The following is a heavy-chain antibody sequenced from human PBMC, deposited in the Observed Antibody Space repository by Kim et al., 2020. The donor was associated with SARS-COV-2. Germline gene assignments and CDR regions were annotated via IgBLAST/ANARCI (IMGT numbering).Heavy chain of an antibody. J-gene: IGHJ4*01. CDR3: ARAFSRTIFGVVIPSDY. D-gene: IGHD3-3*01. V-gene: IGHV3-30-3*01. Sequence: GGSLRLSCAASGFTFSSYAMHWVRQAPGKGLEWVAVISYDGSNKYYADSVKGRFTISRDNSKNTLYLQMNSLRAEDTAVYYCARAFSRTIFGVVIPSDY. CDR1: GFTFSSYA. CDR2: ISYDGSNK.